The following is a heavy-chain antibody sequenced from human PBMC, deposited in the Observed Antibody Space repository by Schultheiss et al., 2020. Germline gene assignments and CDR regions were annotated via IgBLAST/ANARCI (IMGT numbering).Heavy chain of an antibody. CDR3: AKVGPSGEPGRDAFDI. CDR2: ISYDGSNK. CDR1: GFTFDDYA. D-gene: IGHD6-25*01. Sequence: GGSLRLSCAASGFTFDDYAMHWVRQAPGKGLEWVAVISYDGSNKYYADSVKGRFTISRDNSKNTLYLQMNSLRAEDTAVYYCAKVGPSGEPGRDAFDIWGQGTMVTVSS. J-gene: IGHJ3*02. V-gene: IGHV3-30*18.